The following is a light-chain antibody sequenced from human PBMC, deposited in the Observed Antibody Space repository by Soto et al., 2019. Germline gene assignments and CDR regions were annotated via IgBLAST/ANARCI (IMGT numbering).Light chain of an antibody. J-gene: IGLJ1*01. CDR3: SSYSTSTTPFV. CDR1: SSGVGDYNY. CDR2: DVS. V-gene: IGLV2-14*03. Sequence: QSVLTQPASVSGPPGQSISISCAGTSSGVGDYNYVSWYQQHPGKAPKLLIYDVSNRPSGVSNRFSGSKSGNTASLTISGRQAEDEADYYCSSYSTSTTPFVFGTGTKLTVL.